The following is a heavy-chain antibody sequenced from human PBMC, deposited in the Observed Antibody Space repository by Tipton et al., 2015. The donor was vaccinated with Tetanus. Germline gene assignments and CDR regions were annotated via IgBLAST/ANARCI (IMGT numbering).Heavy chain of an antibody. CDR2: IYYSGST. CDR1: GGSVNLYF. Sequence: TLSLTCSVSGGSVNLYFWSWIRQPPGKGLEWIGYIYYSGSTNYNPSLKSRVTISVDTSKNQFSLKLSSVTAADTAVYYCARHTNFWSGYYIVYWGQGTLVTVSS. J-gene: IGHJ4*02. D-gene: IGHD3-3*01. V-gene: IGHV4-59*08. CDR3: ARHTNFWSGYYIVY.